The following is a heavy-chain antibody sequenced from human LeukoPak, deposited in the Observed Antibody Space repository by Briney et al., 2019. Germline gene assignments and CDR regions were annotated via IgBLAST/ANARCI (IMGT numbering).Heavy chain of an antibody. CDR3: ARVPCTGGSCKPYYYYGMDV. CDR1: GFTFCTYG. V-gene: IGHV3-33*01. Sequence: PGGSLRLSCAASGFTFCTYGMHWVRQAPGKGLEWVAIIWYDGSDKYYADSVKGRFTISRDNSKNTMYLQMSSLRAEDTAMYFCARVPCTGGSCKPYYYYGMDVWGQGTTVTVS. J-gene: IGHJ6*02. CDR2: IWYDGSDK. D-gene: IGHD2-8*02.